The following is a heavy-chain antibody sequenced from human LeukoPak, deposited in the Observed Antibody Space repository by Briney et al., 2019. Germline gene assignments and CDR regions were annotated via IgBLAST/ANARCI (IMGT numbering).Heavy chain of an antibody. J-gene: IGHJ5*02. CDR3: ARGGCSVGRCYGGFWFDP. D-gene: IGHD2-15*01. V-gene: IGHV1-2*04. CDR2: INPNSGGT. Sequence: ASVKVSCKASGYTFTGYYMHWVRQAPGQGLEWMGWINPNSGGTNYAQKFQGWVTMTRDTSISTAYMELSRLRSDDTAVYYCARGGCSVGRCYGGFWFDPWGQGTLVTVSS. CDR1: GYTFTGYY.